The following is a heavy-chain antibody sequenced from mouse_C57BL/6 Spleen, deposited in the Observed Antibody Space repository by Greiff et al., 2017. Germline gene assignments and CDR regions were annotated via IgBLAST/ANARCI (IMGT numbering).Heavy chain of an antibody. J-gene: IGHJ2*01. CDR2: ISDGGSYT. CDR3: AREFYEGYFDY. Sequence: EVHLVESGGGLVKPGGSLKLSCAASGFTFSSYAMSWVRQTPEKRLEWVATISDGGSYTYYPDNVKGRFTISRDNAKNNLYLQMSHLKSEDTAMYYCAREFYEGYFDYWGQGTTLTVSS. V-gene: IGHV5-4*01. D-gene: IGHD2-3*01. CDR1: GFTFSSYA.